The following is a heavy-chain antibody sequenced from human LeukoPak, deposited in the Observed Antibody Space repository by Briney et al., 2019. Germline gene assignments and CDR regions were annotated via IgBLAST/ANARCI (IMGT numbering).Heavy chain of an antibody. Sequence: GASVKVSCKASGGTFSSYAISWVRQAPGQGLEWMGWMNPNSGNTGYAQKFQGRVTITRNTSISTAYIELSSLRSEDTAVYYCKTGGTHLFDPWGQGTLVTVSS. CDR3: KTGGTHLFDP. CDR2: MNPNSGNT. CDR1: GGTFSSYA. J-gene: IGHJ5*02. D-gene: IGHD7-27*01. V-gene: IGHV1-8*03.